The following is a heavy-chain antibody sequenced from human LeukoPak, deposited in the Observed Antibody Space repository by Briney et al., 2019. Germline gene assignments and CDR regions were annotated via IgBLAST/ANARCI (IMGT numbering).Heavy chain of an antibody. CDR2: INPSGGST. CDR3: ARGPNDKANYNWFDP. J-gene: IGHJ5*02. D-gene: IGHD3-22*01. Sequence: ASVKVSCKASGYTFNRYYMHWVRQAPGQELEWMGIINPSGGSTSYAQKFQGRVTMTRDTSTSTVYMELSSLRSEDTAVYYCARGPNDKANYNWFDPWGQGTLVTVSS. V-gene: IGHV1-46*02. CDR1: GYTFNRYY.